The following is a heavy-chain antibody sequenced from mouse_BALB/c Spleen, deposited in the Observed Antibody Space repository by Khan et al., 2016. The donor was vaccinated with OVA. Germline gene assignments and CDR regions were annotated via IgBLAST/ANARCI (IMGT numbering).Heavy chain of an antibody. CDR3: ARRYDYDVAWFAY. V-gene: IGHV5-9-3*01. D-gene: IGHD2-4*01. CDR1: GFTFSSYA. CDR2: ISSGGSYT. J-gene: IGHJ3*01. Sequence: EVKLEESGGGLVKPGGSLKLSCAASGFTFSSYAMSWVRQTPEKRLEWVATISSGGSYTYYPDSVKGRFTISRDNAKNTLYLQMSSLRSEDTAMYYCARRYDYDVAWFAYWGQGTLVTVSA.